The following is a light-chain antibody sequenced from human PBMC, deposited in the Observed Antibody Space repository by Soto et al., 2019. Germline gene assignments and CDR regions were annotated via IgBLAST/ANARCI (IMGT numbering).Light chain of an antibody. V-gene: IGKV3-15*01. CDR1: GSVSNN. Sequence: EIVLTQSPATLSVSQGERVTLSCRASGSVSNNLAWYQQKPGQAPRLLIYGASARATGIPARFSGSGSGTEFTLTISGLQSEDFAVYYCQQYNAWPLTFGGGTKVEIK. CDR3: QQYNAWPLT. J-gene: IGKJ4*01. CDR2: GAS.